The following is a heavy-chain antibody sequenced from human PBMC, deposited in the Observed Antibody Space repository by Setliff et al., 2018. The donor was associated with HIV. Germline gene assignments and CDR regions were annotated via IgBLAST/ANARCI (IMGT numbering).Heavy chain of an antibody. J-gene: IGHJ5*02. CDR2: IHYNDGKT. D-gene: IGHD3-22*01. V-gene: IGHV4-39*01. CDR3: ASRVYYYDSSGYLREEGFDP. CDR1: GDSITNSMHY. Sequence: PSETLSLTCTVSGDSITNSMHYWSWIRQPPGKGLEFIGSIHYNDGKTYYNAALRRRVTISADTAKNQFSLKLSSVTAADAAVYYCASRVYYYDSSGYLREEGFDPWGQGTLVTVSS.